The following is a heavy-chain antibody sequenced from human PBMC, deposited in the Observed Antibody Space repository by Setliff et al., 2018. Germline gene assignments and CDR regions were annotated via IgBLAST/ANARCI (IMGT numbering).Heavy chain of an antibody. J-gene: IGHJ5*01. V-gene: IGHV3-15*01. CDR3: ATGPRDSRNYLTWLGS. CDR2: IKSSREGATS. D-gene: IGHD3-22*01. CDR1: GITFINAW. Sequence: WGSLRLSCSVSGITFINAWMTWVRQAPGKGPEWVGRIKSSREGATSDYGAPAKGRFTISRDDSKQMIFLQMHNLKTEDTGFYYCATGPRDSRNYLTWLGSWGQGTLVTVSS.